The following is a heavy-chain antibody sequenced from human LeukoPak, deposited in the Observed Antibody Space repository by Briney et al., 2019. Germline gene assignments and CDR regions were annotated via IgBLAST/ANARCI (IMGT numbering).Heavy chain of an antibody. V-gene: IGHV6-1*01. CDR3: ARDGYNDYYYSGMDI. Sequence: SQTLSLTCAISGDSLSSNIAAWNWIRQSPSRGLEWLGSTYYRSKWYNDYAVSVKSRITLNPHTSKNQFSLQLNYVTPEDTAVYYCARDGYNDYYYSGMDIWGQGTTVTVSS. D-gene: IGHD5-24*01. CDR2: TYYRSKWYN. J-gene: IGHJ6*02. CDR1: GDSLSSNIAA.